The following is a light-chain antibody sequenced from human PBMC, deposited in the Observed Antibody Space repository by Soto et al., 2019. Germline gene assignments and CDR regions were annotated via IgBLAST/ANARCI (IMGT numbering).Light chain of an antibody. CDR2: YDD. Sequence: QSVLTQPPSVSEAPRQRVTISCSGSSSNIGNNAVNWYQQLPGKAPKLLIYYDDLLPSGVSDRFSGSKSGTSASLAISGLQSEDEADYYCAAWGDSLNAYVFGTGTQLTVL. V-gene: IGLV1-36*01. CDR3: AAWGDSLNAYV. CDR1: SSNIGNNA. J-gene: IGLJ1*01.